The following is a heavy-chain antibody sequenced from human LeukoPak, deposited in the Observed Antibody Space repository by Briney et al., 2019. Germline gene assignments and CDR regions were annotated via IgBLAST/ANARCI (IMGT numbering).Heavy chain of an antibody. Sequence: SETLSLTCAVYGGSFSGYYWSWIRQPPGKGLEWIGEINHSGSTNYNPSLKSRVTISVDTSKNQFSLKLSSVTAADTAVYYCARNRGTFPWGQGTLVTVSS. CDR3: ARNRGTFP. D-gene: IGHD7-27*01. CDR2: INHSGST. V-gene: IGHV4-34*01. J-gene: IGHJ5*02. CDR1: GGSFSGYY.